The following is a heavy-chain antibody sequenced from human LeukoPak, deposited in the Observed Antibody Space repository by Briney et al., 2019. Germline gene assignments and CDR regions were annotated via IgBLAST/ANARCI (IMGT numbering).Heavy chain of an antibody. CDR2: ISAYNGNT. CDR1: GGTFSSYA. CDR3: AREAVGGIEAH. J-gene: IGHJ4*02. D-gene: IGHD6-13*01. Sequence: ASVKVSCKASGGTFSSYAISWVRQAPGQGLEWMGWISAYNGNTNYAQKLQGRVTMTTDTSTSTAYMELRSLRSDDTAVYYCAREAVGGIEAHWGQGTLVTVSS. V-gene: IGHV1-18*01.